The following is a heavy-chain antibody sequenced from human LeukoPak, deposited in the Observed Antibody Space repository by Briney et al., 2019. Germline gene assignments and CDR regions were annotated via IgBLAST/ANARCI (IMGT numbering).Heavy chain of an antibody. D-gene: IGHD3-10*01. CDR1: GYTFTGYY. CDR2: INPNSGGT. Sequence: ASVKVSCKASGYTFTGYYMHWVRQAPGQGLEWMGWINPNSGGTNYAQKFQGRLTVTTDTSTSTAYMELTSLTSDDTAVYFCARVTYYYGSGRQDEFDYWGQGTLVTVSS. J-gene: IGHJ4*02. V-gene: IGHV1-2*02. CDR3: ARVTYYYGSGRQDEFDY.